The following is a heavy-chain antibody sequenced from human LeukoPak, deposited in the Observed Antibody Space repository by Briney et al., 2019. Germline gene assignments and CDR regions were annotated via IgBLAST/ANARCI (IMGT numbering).Heavy chain of an antibody. D-gene: IGHD2-8*01. CDR2: IYPGDSDT. V-gene: IGHV5-51*01. Sequence: GESLRISCQASGYSFISYWIGWVRQMPGKGLEWRGIIYPGDSDTKYSPSFQGQVTFSADKVSNTAYLQWSSLKSSDTAMYYCAREMGSGSRMSFDVWGQGTMVTVSS. CDR3: AREMGSGSRMSFDV. CDR1: GYSFISYW. J-gene: IGHJ3*01.